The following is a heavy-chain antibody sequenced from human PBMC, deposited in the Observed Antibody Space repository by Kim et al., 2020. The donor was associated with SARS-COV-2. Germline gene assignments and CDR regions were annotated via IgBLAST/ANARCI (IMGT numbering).Heavy chain of an antibody. D-gene: IGHD4-4*01. CDR3: ARGYFTVTYYYGMDV. V-gene: IGHV4-34*01. Sequence: TPKRRVTISVATSKNQFSLKLSSVTAADTAVYYCARGYFTVTYYYGMDVWGQGTTVTVSS. J-gene: IGHJ6*02.